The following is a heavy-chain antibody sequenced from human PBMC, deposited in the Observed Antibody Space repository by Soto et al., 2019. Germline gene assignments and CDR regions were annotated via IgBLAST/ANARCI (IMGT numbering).Heavy chain of an antibody. CDR2: IYYTGTT. CDR3: ARGTYNWNDGTWFDP. V-gene: IGHV4-31*03. CDR1: GDSISSSGYY. D-gene: IGHD1-1*01. Sequence: SETLSLTCTVSGDSISSSGYYWSWIRQHPGKGLEWIGYIYYTGTTYYNPSLRSRVTISVDSSKTQFSLKLSSVTAADTAMYYCARGTYNWNDGTWFDPWGQGTLVTVSS. J-gene: IGHJ5*02.